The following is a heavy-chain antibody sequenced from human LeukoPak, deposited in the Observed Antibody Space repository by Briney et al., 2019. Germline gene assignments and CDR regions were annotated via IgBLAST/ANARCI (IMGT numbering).Heavy chain of an antibody. V-gene: IGHV4-34*01. CDR3: ARGGGYDSSAILDY. J-gene: IGHJ4*02. Sequence: SETLSLTCAVYGGSFSGYYWSWIRQPPGKGLEWIGEINHSGSTNYNPSLKSRVTISVDTSKNQFSLKLSSVTAADTAVYYCARGGGYDSSAILDYWGQGTLVTVSS. D-gene: IGHD3-22*01. CDR2: INHSGST. CDR1: GGSFSGYY.